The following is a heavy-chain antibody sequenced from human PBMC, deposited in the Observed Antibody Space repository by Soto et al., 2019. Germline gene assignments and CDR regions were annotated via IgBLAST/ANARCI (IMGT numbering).Heavy chain of an antibody. CDR2: IIPIFGTA. D-gene: IGHD4-17*01. V-gene: IGHV1-69*13. Sequence: GASVKVSCKASGGTFSSYAISGVRQAPGQGLEWMGGIIPIFGTANYAQKFQGRVTITADESTSTAYMELSSLRSEDTAVYYCATGGGYGDYVFHYYGMDVWGQGTTVTVSS. CDR3: ATGGGYGDYVFHYYGMDV. CDR1: GGTFSSYA. J-gene: IGHJ6*02.